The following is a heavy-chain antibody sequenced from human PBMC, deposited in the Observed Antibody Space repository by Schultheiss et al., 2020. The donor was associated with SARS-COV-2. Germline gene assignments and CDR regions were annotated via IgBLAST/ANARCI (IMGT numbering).Heavy chain of an antibody. Sequence: SLKISCAASGFTFDDYAMHWVRQAPGKGLEWVSGISWNSGSIGYADSVKGRFTISRDNAKNSLYLQMNSLRAEDTAVYYCARDRRDDYGDYEWGRGTLVTVSS. CDR1: GFTFDDYA. J-gene: IGHJ4*02. V-gene: IGHV3-9*01. CDR2: ISWNSGSI. CDR3: ARDRRDDYGDYE. D-gene: IGHD4-17*01.